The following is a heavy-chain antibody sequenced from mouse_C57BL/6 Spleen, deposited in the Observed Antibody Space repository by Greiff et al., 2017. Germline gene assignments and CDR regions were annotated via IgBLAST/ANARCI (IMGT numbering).Heavy chain of an antibody. CDR2: IDPSDSDT. V-gene: IGHV1-52*01. Sequence: QVKLQQPGAELVRPGSSVKLSCKASGYTFTSSWMHWVKQRPIKGLEWIGNIDPSDSDTHYNQKFKDKATLTVDNSTSTASMQLNSQASEVSAVYYCARSGNSHYYFDYWGQGTTLTVSS. J-gene: IGHJ2*01. D-gene: IGHD1-1*01. CDR3: ARSGNSHYYFDY. CDR1: GYTFTSSW.